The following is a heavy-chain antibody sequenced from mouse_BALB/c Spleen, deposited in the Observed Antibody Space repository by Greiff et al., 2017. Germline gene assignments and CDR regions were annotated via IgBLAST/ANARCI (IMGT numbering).Heavy chain of an antibody. V-gene: IGHV5-4*02. J-gene: IGHJ3*01. Sequence: EVHLVESGGGLVKPGGSLKLSCAASGFTFSDYYMYWVRQTPEKRLEWVATISDGGSYTYYPDSVKGRFTISRDNAKNNLYLQMSSLKSEDTAMYYCARGLAWFAYWGQGTLVTVSA. D-gene: IGHD2-13*01. CDR3: ARGLAWFAY. CDR2: ISDGGSYT. CDR1: GFTFSDYY.